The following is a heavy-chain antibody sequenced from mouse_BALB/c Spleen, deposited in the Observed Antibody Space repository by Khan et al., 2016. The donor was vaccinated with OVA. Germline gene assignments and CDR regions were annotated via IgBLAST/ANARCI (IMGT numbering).Heavy chain of an antibody. CDR1: GFSLNNYS. Sequence: QVQLKQSGPGLVQPSQSLSITCTVSGFSLNNYSVHWVRQSPGKGLEWLGVIWSAGSTDYNEAFISRLTICKDNSRSQVFFKMNSLQPNDTAIYYCARRGYDYGRGALFAYWGQGTLVTVSA. J-gene: IGHJ3*01. D-gene: IGHD2-4*01. CDR2: IWSAGST. CDR3: ARRGYDYGRGALFAY. V-gene: IGHV2-2*02.